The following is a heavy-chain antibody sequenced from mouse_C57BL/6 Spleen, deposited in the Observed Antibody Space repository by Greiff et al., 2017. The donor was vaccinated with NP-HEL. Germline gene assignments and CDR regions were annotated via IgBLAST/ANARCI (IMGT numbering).Heavy chain of an antibody. CDR2: FHPYNDDT. Sequence: VQLQQSGAELVKPGASVKMSCKASGYTFTTYPIEWMKQNHGKSLEWIGNFHPYNDDTKYNEKFKGKATLTVEKSSSTVYLELSRLTSDDSAVYSCARRAYYYGSSYGYAMDYWGQGTSVTVSS. CDR3: ARRAYYYGSSYGYAMDY. V-gene: IGHV1-47*01. J-gene: IGHJ4*01. D-gene: IGHD1-1*01. CDR1: GYTFTTYP.